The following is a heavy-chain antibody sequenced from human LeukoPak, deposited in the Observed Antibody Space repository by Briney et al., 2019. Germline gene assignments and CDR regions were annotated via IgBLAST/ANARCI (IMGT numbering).Heavy chain of an antibody. Sequence: GGSLRLPCAASGFSFSTYGMHWVRQAPGKGLEWVTFMQYDGSEEYYADPVKGRFTISRDNSKNTLYLQMDSLRGEDTAVYYCAGKAAAYYFVYWGQGTLVTVSS. D-gene: IGHD2-2*01. CDR3: AGKAAAYYFVY. V-gene: IGHV3-30*02. CDR1: GFSFSTYG. CDR2: MQYDGSEE. J-gene: IGHJ4*02.